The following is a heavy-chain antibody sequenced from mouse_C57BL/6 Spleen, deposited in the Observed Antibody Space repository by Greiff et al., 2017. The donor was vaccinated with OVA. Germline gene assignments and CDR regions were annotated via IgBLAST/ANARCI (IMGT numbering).Heavy chain of an antibody. CDR3: ARSAGTSWGY. CDR2: IDPSDSYT. J-gene: IGHJ2*01. D-gene: IGHD4-1*01. V-gene: IGHV1-69*01. CDR1: GYTFTSYW. Sequence: QVQLKQPGAELVMPGASVKLSCKASGYTFTSYWMHWVKQRPGQGLEWIGEIDPSDSYTNYNQKFKGKSTLTVDKSSSTAYMQLSSLTSEDSAVYYCARSAGTSWGYWGQGTTLTVSS.